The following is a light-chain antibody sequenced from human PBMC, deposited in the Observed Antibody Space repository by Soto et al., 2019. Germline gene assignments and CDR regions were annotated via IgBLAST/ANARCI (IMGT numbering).Light chain of an antibody. CDR3: QQADSFPLT. CDR1: QDISNS. J-gene: IGKJ4*02. V-gene: IGKV1D-12*01. CDR2: AAS. Sequence: DIQMTQSPSSVSASVGDRVTITCRASQDISNSLAWYQQKPGKAPKLLNYAASSLQSGVPSRFSGSGSGTDFTLTISSLQPEVFATYYCQQADSFPLTVGGGTKVEIK.